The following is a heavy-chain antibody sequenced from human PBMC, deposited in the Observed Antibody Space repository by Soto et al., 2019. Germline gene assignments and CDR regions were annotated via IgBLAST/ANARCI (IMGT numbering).Heavy chain of an antibody. D-gene: IGHD1-1*01. V-gene: IGHV3-33*01. J-gene: IGHJ6*02. CDR1: GFTFSSDA. Sequence: QVQLVESGGGVVQPGRSLRLSCTASGFTFSSDAMHWVRQAPGKGLEWVALIWSDGSNKYYVDYVKGRFTISRDNSKNTLYLQMNSLRPEDTAVYYCARGGVSDNRFYYGMDVWGQGTTVTVSS. CDR3: ARGGVSDNRFYYGMDV. CDR2: IWSDGSNK.